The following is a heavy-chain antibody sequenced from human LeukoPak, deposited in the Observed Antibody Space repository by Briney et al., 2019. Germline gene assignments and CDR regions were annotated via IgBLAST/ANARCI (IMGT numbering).Heavy chain of an antibody. CDR2: IGIDSGNT. V-gene: IGHV3-48*01. D-gene: IGHD5-24*01. J-gene: IGHJ4*02. Sequence: TGGSLRLSCAASGFTFSDYSMNWVRQAPGKGLEWISYIGIDSGNTNYADSVKGRFTISGDKAKNSLHPQMNSLRVEDTAVYYCARDYKYAFDNWGQGTLVTVSS. CDR1: GFTFSDYS. CDR3: ARDYKYAFDN.